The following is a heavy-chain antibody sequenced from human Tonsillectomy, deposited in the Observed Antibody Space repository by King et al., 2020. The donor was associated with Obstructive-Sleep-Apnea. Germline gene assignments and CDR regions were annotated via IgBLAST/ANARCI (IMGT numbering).Heavy chain of an antibody. J-gene: IGHJ2*01. CDR2: IFYNGST. CDR3: ARGSDEL. V-gene: IGHV4-30-4*01. Sequence: MQLQESGPGLVKPSQTLSLTCTVSGGSISSSDFYWSWIRQPPGKGLEWVGCIFYNGSTSYNPSLKRRVAISVGTSKKEFSLKLRSATAADTAVYYCARGSDELWGRGTLVTVSS. CDR1: GGSISSSDFY.